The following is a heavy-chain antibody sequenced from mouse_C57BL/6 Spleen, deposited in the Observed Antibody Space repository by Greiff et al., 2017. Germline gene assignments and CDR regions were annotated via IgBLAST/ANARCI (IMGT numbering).Heavy chain of an antibody. J-gene: IGHJ4*01. CDR1: GYSFTDYN. CDR3: SRYYYGYTYYAMDY. Sequence: EVQLQQSGPELVKPGASVKISCKASGYSFTDYNMNWVKQSNGKSLEWIGVINPNYGTTSYNQKFKGKATLTVDQSSSTAYMQLNSLTSEDSAVDYCSRYYYGYTYYAMDYWGQGTSVTVSS. CDR2: INPNYGTT. V-gene: IGHV1-39*01. D-gene: IGHD1-1*02.